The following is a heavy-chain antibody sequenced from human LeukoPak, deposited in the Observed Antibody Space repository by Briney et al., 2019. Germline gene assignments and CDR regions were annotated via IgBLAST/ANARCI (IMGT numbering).Heavy chain of an antibody. CDR2: IWYDGSNK. CDR3: ARGKYQLLSYWFDP. D-gene: IGHD2-2*01. J-gene: IGHJ5*02. V-gene: IGHV3-33*01. Sequence: GGSLRLSCAASGLTFSSYGMHWVRQAPGKGLEWVAVIWYDGSNKYYADSVQGRFTISRDNSKNTLYLQMNSLRAEDTAVYYCARGKYQLLSYWFDPWGQGTLVTVSS. CDR1: GLTFSSYG.